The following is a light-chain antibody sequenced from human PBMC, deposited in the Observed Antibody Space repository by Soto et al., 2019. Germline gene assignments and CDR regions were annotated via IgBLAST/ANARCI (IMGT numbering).Light chain of an antibody. CDR2: GAS. J-gene: IGKJ1*01. CDR1: QSVSSSY. CDR3: LQCGASWT. V-gene: IGKV3-20*01. Sequence: EIVLTQSPGTLSLSPGEIATLSCSASQSVSSSYLAWYQQKPGQAPRLLIYGASSRATGIPDRFSGSGSGTDFTLTVSRLEPEDFAVYYCLQCGASWTFGQGTKVDIK.